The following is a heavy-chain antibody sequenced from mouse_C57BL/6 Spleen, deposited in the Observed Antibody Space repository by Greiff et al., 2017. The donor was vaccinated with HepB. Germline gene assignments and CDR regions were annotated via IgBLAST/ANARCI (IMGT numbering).Heavy chain of an antibody. Sequence: QVQLQQSGPGLVQPSQSLSITCTVSGFSLTSYGVHWVRQSPGKGLEWLGVIWSGGSTDYNAAFISRLSISKDNSKSQVFFKMNSLQADDTAIYYCARKFPDYEWNYHAMDYWGQGTSVTVSS. J-gene: IGHJ4*01. CDR2: IWSGGST. V-gene: IGHV2-2*01. D-gene: IGHD2-4*01. CDR3: ARKFPDYEWNYHAMDY. CDR1: GFSLTSYG.